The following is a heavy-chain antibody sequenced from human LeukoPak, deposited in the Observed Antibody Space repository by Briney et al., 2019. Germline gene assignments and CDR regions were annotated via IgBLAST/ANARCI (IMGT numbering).Heavy chain of an antibody. J-gene: IGHJ4*02. CDR1: GYSFTSYW. V-gene: IGHV5-51*01. CDR2: IYPGDSDT. Sequence: GGSLKISCKGSGYSFTSYWIGWVRQMPGKGLEWMGIIYPGDSDTRYSPSFQGQVTISADKSISTAYLQWSSLKASDTAMYYCARHVSVWGSYRDYWGQGTLVTVSS. CDR3: ARHVSVWGSYRDY. D-gene: IGHD3-16*02.